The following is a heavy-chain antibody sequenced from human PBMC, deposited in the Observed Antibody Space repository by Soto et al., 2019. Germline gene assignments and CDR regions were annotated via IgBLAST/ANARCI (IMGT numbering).Heavy chain of an antibody. CDR3: ARVQVEVAAAGSNYYYYYYIDV. CDR1: GGSISSYY. V-gene: IGHV4-59*08. Sequence: SETLSLTCTVSGGSISSYYWSWIRQPPGKGLEWIGYIYYSGSTNYNPSLKSRVTISVDTSKNQFSLKLSSVTAADTAVYYCARVQVEVAAAGSNYYYYYYIDVWGKGTTVTVSS. J-gene: IGHJ6*03. CDR2: IYYSGST. D-gene: IGHD6-13*01.